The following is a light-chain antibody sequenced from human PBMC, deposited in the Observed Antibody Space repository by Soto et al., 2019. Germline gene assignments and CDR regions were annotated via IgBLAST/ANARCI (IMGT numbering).Light chain of an antibody. CDR2: GAS. J-gene: IGKJ1*01. Sequence: EVVMTQSPATLSVSPGERATLSCRASQSVNANLAWYQQKPGQAPRLLIHGASNRATGIPGRFSGRGFGTVFILTISRLQSEDFAVYYCQQYNTWLWTFGQGTKVEI. CDR3: QQYNTWLWT. CDR1: QSVNAN. V-gene: IGKV3-15*01.